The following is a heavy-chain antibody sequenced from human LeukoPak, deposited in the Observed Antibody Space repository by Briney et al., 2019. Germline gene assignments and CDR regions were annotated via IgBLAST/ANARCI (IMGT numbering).Heavy chain of an antibody. CDR3: VRVGYSYGYGDWNHFDY. CDR2: IYSGGGT. J-gene: IGHJ4*02. CDR1: GFTVSSNY. V-gene: IGHV3-66*02. D-gene: IGHD5-18*01. Sequence: GXSLRLSCAASGFTVSSNYMSWVRQAPGKGLEWVSIIYSGGGTYYADSVKGRFTISRDNSKNTLYLQMNSLRAEDTAVYFCVRVGYSYGYGDWNHFDYWGQGTLVTVSS.